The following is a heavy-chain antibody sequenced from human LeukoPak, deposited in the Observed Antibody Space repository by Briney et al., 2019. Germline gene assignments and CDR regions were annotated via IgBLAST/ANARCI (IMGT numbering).Heavy chain of an antibody. D-gene: IGHD2-2*01. CDR3: ARDRRNVAAAN. Sequence: AASVKVSCKASGYTFTSYGINWVRQAPGQRLEWMGWISAYNGNTNYAQKLQGRVTMTTDTSTSTAYMELRSLRSDDTAVYYCARDRRNVAAANWGQGTLVTVSS. CDR2: ISAYNGNT. J-gene: IGHJ4*02. V-gene: IGHV1-18*04. CDR1: GYTFTSYG.